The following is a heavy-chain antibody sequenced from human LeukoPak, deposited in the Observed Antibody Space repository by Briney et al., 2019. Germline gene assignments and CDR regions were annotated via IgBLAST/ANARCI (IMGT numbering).Heavy chain of an antibody. V-gene: IGHV4-34*01. CDR1: GGSFSGFY. D-gene: IGHD3-22*01. CDR2: INHGGGT. Sequence: SETLSLTCTVYGGSFSGFYWSWIRQPPGKGLEWIGEINHGGGTNYNPSLKSRVTISVDTSKNQFSLTLSSVTAADTAVYYCASDSSGSPYYSGMDVWGQGTTVTVSS. CDR3: ASDSSGSPYYSGMDV. J-gene: IGHJ6*02.